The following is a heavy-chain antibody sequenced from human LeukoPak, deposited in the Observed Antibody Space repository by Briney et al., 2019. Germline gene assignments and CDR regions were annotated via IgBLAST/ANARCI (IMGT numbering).Heavy chain of an antibody. CDR3: ARGVGSGWFSYYYYGMDV. J-gene: IGHJ6*02. V-gene: IGHV3-23*01. CDR1: GFTFSSYA. CDR2: ISGSGGSP. D-gene: IGHD6-19*01. Sequence: PGGSLRLSCAASGFTFSSYAMSWVRQAPGKGLEWASAISGSGGSPYYADSVKGRFTISRDNSKNTLYLQMNSLRAEDTAVYYCARGVGSGWFSYYYYGMDVWGQGTTVTVSS.